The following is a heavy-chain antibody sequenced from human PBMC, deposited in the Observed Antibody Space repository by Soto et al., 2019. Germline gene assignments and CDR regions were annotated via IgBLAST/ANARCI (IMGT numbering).Heavy chain of an antibody. J-gene: IGHJ4*02. CDR1: GFTFSSYA. Sequence: EVQLLESGGGLVQPGGSLRLSCAASGFTFSSYAMSWVRQAPGKGLEWVSAISGSGGSTYYADSVKGRFTISRDNSKNTLYLQTNSLRAEDTAVYYCAKVTYYDILTGYYSSSNFDYWGQGTLVTVSS. CDR3: AKVTYYDILTGYYSSSNFDY. CDR2: ISGSGGST. D-gene: IGHD3-9*01. V-gene: IGHV3-23*01.